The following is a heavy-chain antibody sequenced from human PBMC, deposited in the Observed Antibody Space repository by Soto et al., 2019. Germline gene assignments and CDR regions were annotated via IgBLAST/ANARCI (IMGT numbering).Heavy chain of an antibody. CDR1: GFTFSSYA. V-gene: IGHV3-23*01. CDR2: ISGSGGST. D-gene: IGHD6-19*01. Sequence: EVQLLESGGGLVLPGGSLRLSCAASGFTFSSYAMSWVRQAPGKGLEWVSTISGSGGSTYYADSVKGRFTISRDNSKNTLYLQVNSLRAEDTAVYYCAKCSPRYSSGLKAYYFDYWGQGTLVTVSS. J-gene: IGHJ4*02. CDR3: AKCSPRYSSGLKAYYFDY.